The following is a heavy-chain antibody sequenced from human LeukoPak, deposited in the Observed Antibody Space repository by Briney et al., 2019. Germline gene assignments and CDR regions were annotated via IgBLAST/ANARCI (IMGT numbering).Heavy chain of an antibody. CDR2: VFNTGTT. CDR3: AKSGDFYFGMDI. V-gene: IGHV4-4*07. Sequence: SETLSLTCSVSGGSISSYYWNWIRQPAGKGLEWIGRVFNTGTTNYNPSLKSRVTMSLDTSKSQFSLSLSSVTAAGTAIYWCAKSGDFYFGMDIWGQGTTVTVSS. J-gene: IGHJ6*02. D-gene: IGHD2-15*01. CDR1: GGSISSYY.